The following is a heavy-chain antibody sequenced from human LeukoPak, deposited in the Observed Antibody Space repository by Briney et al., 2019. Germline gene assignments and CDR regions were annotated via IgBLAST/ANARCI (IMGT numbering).Heavy chain of an antibody. CDR1: GGSISSYY. Sequence: PSETLSLTCTVSGGSISSYYWSWIRQPPGKGLEWIGCIYYSGSTNYNPSLKSRVTISVDTSKNQFSLKLSSVTAADTAVYYCAREGAVAGTHGAFDIWGQGTMVTVSS. D-gene: IGHD6-19*01. V-gene: IGHV4-59*01. J-gene: IGHJ3*02. CDR3: AREGAVAGTHGAFDI. CDR2: IYYSGST.